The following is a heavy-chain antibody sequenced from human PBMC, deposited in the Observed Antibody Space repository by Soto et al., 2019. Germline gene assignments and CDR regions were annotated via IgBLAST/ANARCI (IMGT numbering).Heavy chain of an antibody. V-gene: IGHV3-74*01. Sequence: EVQLVESGGELVQPGGSLTLSCAASGFTFSSYWMHWVRQAPGKGLMWVSRMSSVGSVTNYTDSVKGRFTISRDNAKNTLYLQMNSLRAEDTAVYYCARDRTPYNAYADDAFDIWGQGTMVTVSA. D-gene: IGHD5-12*01. CDR3: ARDRTPYNAYADDAFDI. CDR1: GFTFSSYW. CDR2: MSSVGSVT. J-gene: IGHJ3*02.